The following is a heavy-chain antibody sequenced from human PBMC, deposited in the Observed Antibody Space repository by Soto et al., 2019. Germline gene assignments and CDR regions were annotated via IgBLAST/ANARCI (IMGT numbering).Heavy chain of an antibody. CDR1: GFTFDSYA. V-gene: IGHV3-23*01. Sequence: EVQLLESGGGLVRPGGSLRLSCAAAGFTFDSYAMNWVRQAPGKGLEWVSTISGSGDYTYYTDSVKGRFTISRDNSKNMMYLQMNSLRAEDTAIYSCAKNRGLQYYFDYWGQGTLVTVSP. CDR2: ISGSGDYT. J-gene: IGHJ4*02. CDR3: AKNRGLQYYFDY.